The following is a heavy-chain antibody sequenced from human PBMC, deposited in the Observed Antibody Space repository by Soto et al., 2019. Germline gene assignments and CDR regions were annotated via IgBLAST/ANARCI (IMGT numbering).Heavy chain of an antibody. Sequence: QVQLVQSGAEVKKPGASVKVSCKASGYTFTSYAMHWVRQAPGQRLEWMGWINAGNGNTKYSQKFQGRVTITRDTSASTAYMELSSLRSEDTAVYYCARQAEGCYNYGDWGQGTLVTVSS. J-gene: IGHJ4*02. D-gene: IGHD5-12*01. CDR3: ARQAEGCYNYGD. CDR1: GYTFTSYA. V-gene: IGHV1-3*01. CDR2: INAGNGNT.